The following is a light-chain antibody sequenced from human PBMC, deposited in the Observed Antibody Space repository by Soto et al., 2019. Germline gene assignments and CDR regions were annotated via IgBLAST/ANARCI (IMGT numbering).Light chain of an antibody. Sequence: DIPMTQSPSTLSASVGDRVTITCRASQIISTWLAWYQQKPGKAPKLLIYDASILQSGVPSRFSGSGSGTEFTLTISSLQPDDFATYYCQQYNSYLWTFGQGTKVEIK. J-gene: IGKJ1*01. CDR2: DAS. CDR3: QQYNSYLWT. V-gene: IGKV1-5*01. CDR1: QIISTW.